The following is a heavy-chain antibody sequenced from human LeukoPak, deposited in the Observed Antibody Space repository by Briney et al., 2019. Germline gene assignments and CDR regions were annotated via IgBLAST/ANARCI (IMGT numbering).Heavy chain of an antibody. Sequence: PSETLSLTRTVSGGSMSSGGYYWSGIRQHPGKGLEWIGYIYYSGSTYYNPSLKSRVTISVGTSKNQFSLKLSSVTAADTAVYYCARCPGGYSRYYYYYGMDVWARGTTVTVSS. V-gene: IGHV4-31*03. D-gene: IGHD3-22*01. CDR2: IYYSGST. J-gene: IGHJ6*02. CDR3: ARCPGGYSRYYYYYGMDV. CDR1: GGSMSSGGYY.